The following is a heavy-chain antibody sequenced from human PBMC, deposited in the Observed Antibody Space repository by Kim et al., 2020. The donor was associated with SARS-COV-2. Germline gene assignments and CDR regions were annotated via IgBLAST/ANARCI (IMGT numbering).Heavy chain of an antibody. D-gene: IGHD2-15*01. CDR3: AKSIPYCSGGSCYSSYYYCGMDV. J-gene: IGHJ6*02. CDR1: GFTFDDYA. Sequence: GGSLRLSCAASGFTFDDYAMHWVRQAPGKGLEWVSGISWNSGSIGYADSVKGRFTISRDNAKNSLYLQMNSLRAEDTALYYCAKSIPYCSGGSCYSSYYYCGMDVWGQGTTVTVSS. V-gene: IGHV3-9*01. CDR2: ISWNSGSI.